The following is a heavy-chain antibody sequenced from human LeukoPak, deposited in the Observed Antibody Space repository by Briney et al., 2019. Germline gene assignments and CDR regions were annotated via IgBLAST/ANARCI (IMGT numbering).Heavy chain of an antibody. D-gene: IGHD4-17*01. Sequence: PGGSLRLSCAASGFTFSSYAMHWVRQAPGKGLEWVAVISYDGSNKYYADSVKGRFTISRDNSKNTLYLQMNSLRAEDTAVYYCAREGHPHGDYVPSWFDPWGQGTLVTVSS. V-gene: IGHV3-30*04. CDR2: ISYDGSNK. J-gene: IGHJ5*02. CDR3: AREGHPHGDYVPSWFDP. CDR1: GFTFSSYA.